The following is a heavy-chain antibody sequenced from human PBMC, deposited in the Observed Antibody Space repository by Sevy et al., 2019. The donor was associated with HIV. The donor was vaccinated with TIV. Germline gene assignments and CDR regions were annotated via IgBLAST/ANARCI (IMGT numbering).Heavy chain of an antibody. CDR1: GFTFSSSS. V-gene: IGHV3-7*01. D-gene: IGHD6-13*01. CDR3: ARFVSLGY. CDR2: ISQGGSEE. J-gene: IGHJ4*02. Sequence: GGSLRLSCAASGFTFSSSSMTWVRQAPGKGLEWMATISQGGSEEYYVDSVKGRFTISRDNAKNSLYLQMNSLSAVDTAVYFCARFVSLGYWGQGTLVTVSS.